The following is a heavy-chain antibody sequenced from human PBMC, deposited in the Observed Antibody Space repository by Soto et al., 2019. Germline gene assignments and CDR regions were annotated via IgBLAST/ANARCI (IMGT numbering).Heavy chain of an antibody. V-gene: IGHV3-33*01. CDR3: AREFHSGSYYNNWFDP. D-gene: IGHD1-26*01. J-gene: IGHJ5*02. Sequence: LRLSFAASGFTFSSYGMHWVRQAPGKGLEWVAVIWFDGSYKYYADSVKGRFTISRDNSKNTLYLQMNSLRAEDTAVYYCAREFHSGSYYNNWFDPWGQGTLVTVSS. CDR2: IWFDGSYK. CDR1: GFTFSSYG.